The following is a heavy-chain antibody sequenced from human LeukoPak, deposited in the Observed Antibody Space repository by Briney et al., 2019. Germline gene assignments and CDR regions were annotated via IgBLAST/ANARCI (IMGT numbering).Heavy chain of an antibody. Sequence: PSGTLSLTCAVSGGSISSSNWWSWIRQPPGKGLEWIGEIYHSGSTYYNPSLKSRVTISVDTSKSQFSLKLSSVTAADTAVYYCARTRYYYNSRSYGAPYYFDYWGQGTLVTVSS. CDR2: IYHSGST. D-gene: IGHD3-10*01. J-gene: IGHJ4*02. V-gene: IGHV4-4*02. CDR3: ARTRYYYNSRSYGAPYYFDY. CDR1: GGSISSSNW.